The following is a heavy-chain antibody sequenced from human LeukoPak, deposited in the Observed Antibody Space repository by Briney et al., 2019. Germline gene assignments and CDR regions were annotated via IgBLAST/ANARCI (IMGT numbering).Heavy chain of an antibody. CDR3: ARPYSISWELDS. CDR2: IKQDESEK. D-gene: IGHD6-13*01. V-gene: IGHV3-7*01. CDR1: GFTFSSDA. Sequence: GGSLRLSCAASGFTFSSDAMSWVRQAPGKGLEWVATIKQDESEKYYVDSVKGRFTISRDNAKNSLYLQMNSLRAEDTAVYYCARPYSISWELDSWGQGTLVTVSS. J-gene: IGHJ5*01.